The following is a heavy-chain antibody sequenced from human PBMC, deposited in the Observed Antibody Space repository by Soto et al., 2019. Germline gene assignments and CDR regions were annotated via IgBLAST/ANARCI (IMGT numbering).Heavy chain of an antibody. J-gene: IGHJ6*02. CDR2: INSDGSHT. CDR3: AGGMAGLDV. V-gene: IGHV3-74*01. CDR1: GLSFNIHW. Sequence: DVQLVESGGGVVQPGGSLRLSCAASGLSFNIHWMHWVRQVPGKGLVWLARINSDGSHTIYVDSVKGRFTISRDNAKNTVFLQMDSLRDEDTGVYYCAGGMAGLDVWGQGTTVTVSS.